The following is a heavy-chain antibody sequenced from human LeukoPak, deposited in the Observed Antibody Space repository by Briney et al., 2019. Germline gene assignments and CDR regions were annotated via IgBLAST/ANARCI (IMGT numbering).Heavy chain of an antibody. CDR3: ARDTYYYDSSGYSEDAFDI. J-gene: IGHJ3*02. CDR1: GGSISSYY. CDR2: IYTSGST. Sequence: PSETLSLTCTVSGGSISSYYWSWIRQPAGKGLEWIGRIYTSGSTNYNPSLKSRVTISVDTSKNQFSLKLSSVTAADTAVYYCARDTYYYDSSGYSEDAFDIWGQGTMVTVSS. D-gene: IGHD3-22*01. V-gene: IGHV4-4*07.